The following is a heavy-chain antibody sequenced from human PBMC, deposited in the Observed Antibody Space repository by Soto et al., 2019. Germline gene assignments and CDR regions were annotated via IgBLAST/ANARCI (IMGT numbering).Heavy chain of an antibody. CDR2: INHSGST. V-gene: IGHV4-34*01. CDR3: ARGHYDFWSGYGSINWFDP. Sequence: SETLSLTCAVYGGSFSGYYWSWIRQPPGKGLEWIGEINHSGSTNYNPSLKSRVTISVDTSKNQFSLKLSSVTAADTAAYYCARGHYDFWSGYGSINWFDPWGQGTLVTVSS. D-gene: IGHD3-3*01. CDR1: GGSFSGYY. J-gene: IGHJ5*02.